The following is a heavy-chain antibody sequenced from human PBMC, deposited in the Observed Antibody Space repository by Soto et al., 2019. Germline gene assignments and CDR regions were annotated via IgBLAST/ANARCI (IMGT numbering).Heavy chain of an antibody. D-gene: IGHD2-2*02. V-gene: IGHV4-4*02. CDR2: IHHSGAT. CDR3: ATRDYTASPY. CDR1: GASISDCDW. Sequence: QVHLQESGPGLVKPSGTLSLTCAVSGASISDCDWWSWVRQPPGKGLEWIGEIHHSGATNHNSSVKSRVTKSLDKSKNHLSLQLNSVTAADTAVYYCATRDYTASPYWGQGILVTVSS. J-gene: IGHJ4*02.